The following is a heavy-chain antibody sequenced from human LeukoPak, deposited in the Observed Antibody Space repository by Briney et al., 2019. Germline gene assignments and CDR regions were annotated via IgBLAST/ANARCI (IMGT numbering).Heavy chain of an antibody. CDR3: ARDDYGGIDY. CDR2: ISYDGSNK. J-gene: IGHJ4*02. D-gene: IGHD4-17*01. CDR1: GFTFSDYY. Sequence: GGSLRLSCAASGFTFSDYYMSWIRQAPGKGLEWVAVISYDGSNKYYADSVKGRFTISRDNAKNSLYLQMNSLRAEDTAVYYCARDDYGGIDYWGQGTLVTVSS. V-gene: IGHV3-30*03.